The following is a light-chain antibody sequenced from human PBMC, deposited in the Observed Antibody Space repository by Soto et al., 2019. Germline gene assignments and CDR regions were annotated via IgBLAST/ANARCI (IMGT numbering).Light chain of an antibody. CDR3: QQYYATPLT. CDR1: QSFLYSSNNKNY. J-gene: IGKJ4*01. Sequence: DILLTQSPDSLAVALGERATINCKSRQSFLYSSNNKNYLTWYQQKPGQSPKLLIYWASTRESGVPDRFSGSGSGTDFTLTISSLQAEDVAVYYCQQYYATPLTFGGGTKVDIK. V-gene: IGKV4-1*01. CDR2: WAS.